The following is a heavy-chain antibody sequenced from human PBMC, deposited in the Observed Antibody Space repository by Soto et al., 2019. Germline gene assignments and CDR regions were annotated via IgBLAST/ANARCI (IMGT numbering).Heavy chain of an antibody. CDR1: GGSFSGYY. D-gene: IGHD2-2*01. V-gene: IGHV4-34*01. Sequence: SETLSLTCAVYGGSFSGYYWSWIRQPPGKGLEWIGEINHSGSTNYNPSLKSRVTISVDTSKNQFSLKLSSVTAADTAVYYCARGRKKTIVVPAARTEHSYYYMDVWGNGTTVTV. J-gene: IGHJ6*03. CDR3: ARGRKKTIVVPAARTEHSYYYMDV. CDR2: INHSGST.